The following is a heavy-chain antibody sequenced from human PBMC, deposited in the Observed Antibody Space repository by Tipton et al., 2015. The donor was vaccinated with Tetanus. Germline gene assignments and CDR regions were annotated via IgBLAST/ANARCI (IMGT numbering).Heavy chain of an antibody. CDR3: AKVPWEGVYANWFDP. J-gene: IGHJ5*02. Sequence: TLSLTCTVSGGSIGSGGNYWRWIRQHPGEGLEWIGNIYYSGSTYYNPSLKRRVTISVDTSTNQFSLKLSSVTAADTAVYYCAKVPWEGVYANWFDPWGQGTLVTVSS. V-gene: IGHV4-31*03. CDR2: IYYSGST. D-gene: IGHD2-8*01. CDR1: GGSIGSGGNY.